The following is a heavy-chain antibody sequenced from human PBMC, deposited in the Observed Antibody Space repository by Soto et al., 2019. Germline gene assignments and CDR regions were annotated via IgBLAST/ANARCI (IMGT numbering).Heavy chain of an antibody. V-gene: IGHV4-39*01. Sequence: QLQLQESGPGLVKPTETLSLTCTVSGGSISSSSYYWGWIRQPPGKGLVWLGSVYYSGSTYYNPSVKSRVTISVDTSKNQFSLRLSSVTAADTAVYYCASRRTADASFDFWGQGTLVTVSS. CDR1: GGSISSSSYY. CDR3: ASRRTADASFDF. J-gene: IGHJ4*02. D-gene: IGHD3-16*01. CDR2: VYYSGST.